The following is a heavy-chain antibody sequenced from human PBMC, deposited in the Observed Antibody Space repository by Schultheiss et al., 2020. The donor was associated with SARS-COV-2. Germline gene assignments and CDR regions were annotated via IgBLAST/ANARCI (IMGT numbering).Heavy chain of an antibody. Sequence: GGSLRLSCAASGFTVYNNYMSWVRQAPGKGLEWVSLIYSGGSTYYADSVKGRFTITRHNSKNTLYLQMNSLRAEDTAVYYCARGTVLMVYATLGAFDIWGQGTMVTVSS. CDR2: IYSGGST. V-gene: IGHV3-53*04. CDR1: GFTVYNNY. CDR3: ARGTVLMVYATLGAFDI. J-gene: IGHJ3*02. D-gene: IGHD2-8*01.